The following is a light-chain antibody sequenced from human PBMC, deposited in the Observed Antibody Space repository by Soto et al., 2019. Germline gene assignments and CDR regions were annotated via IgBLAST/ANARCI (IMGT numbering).Light chain of an antibody. CDR3: QSYDSILTGSV. CDR2: SNT. J-gene: IGLJ1*01. Sequence: QSVLTQPASVSGSPGQSITISCTGSSNDVGGYNYVSWYQQHPRQAPKLIIYSNTARPSGVPDRFSGSRSGSSASLAITGLQAEDAADYYCQSYDSILTGSVFGNGTKVTV. V-gene: IGLV2-14*03. CDR1: SNDVGGYNY.